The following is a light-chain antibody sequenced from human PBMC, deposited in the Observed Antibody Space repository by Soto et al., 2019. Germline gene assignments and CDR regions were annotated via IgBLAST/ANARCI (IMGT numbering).Light chain of an antibody. J-gene: IGKJ4*01. Sequence: EIVMTQSPATLSMSPGERTTLSCRASQSVSSNLAWYQQNPGQAPRLLIYGASTRATAVPARFSGSGSGTEFSLTIGSLPSDDFAVYDCQQYNSAPPHDFGGGNKVEIK. V-gene: IGKV3-15*01. CDR2: GAS. CDR3: QQYNSAPPHD. CDR1: QSVSSN.